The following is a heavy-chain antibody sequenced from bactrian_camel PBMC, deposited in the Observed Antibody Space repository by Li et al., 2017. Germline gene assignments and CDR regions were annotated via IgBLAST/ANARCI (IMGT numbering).Heavy chain of an antibody. D-gene: IGHD3*01. Sequence: QLVESGGGLVQPGGSLRLSCAASGFTFSNYYMSWVRQAPGKGLEWVSGINPNGRSTCYADSVKGRFAISQDHAKNVLYLQMNSLKPEDTAVYYCTAVSGYWGQGTQVTVS. CDR2: INPNGRST. J-gene: IGHJ6*01. CDR3: TAVSGY. CDR1: GFTFSNYY. V-gene: IGHV3S28*01.